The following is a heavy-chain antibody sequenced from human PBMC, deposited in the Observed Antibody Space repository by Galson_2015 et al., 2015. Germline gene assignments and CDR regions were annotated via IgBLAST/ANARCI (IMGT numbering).Heavy chain of an antibody. CDR2: IWYDGSNK. V-gene: IGHV3-33*01. CDR1: GFTFSYFG. CDR3: ARDYGEGSSGALGLQ. Sequence: SLRLSCAASGFTFSYFGMHWVRQAPGKGLEWVAVIWYDGSNKYYADSVKGRFTISRDNSKNTLYLQMNSLRAEDTAVYYCARDYGEGSSGALGLQWGQGALVTFSS. D-gene: IGHD3-10*01. J-gene: IGHJ4*02.